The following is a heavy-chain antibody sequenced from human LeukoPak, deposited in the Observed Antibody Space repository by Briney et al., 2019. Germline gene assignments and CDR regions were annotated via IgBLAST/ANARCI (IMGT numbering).Heavy chain of an antibody. D-gene: IGHD3-3*01. J-gene: IGHJ3*02. Sequence: PSETLSLTCTVSGGSISSSSYYWGWIRQPPGKGLEWLGSIYYSGSTYYNPSLKSRVTMSVDTSKSQFSLKLTSVTAADTAVYYCARDIRITIFGVVIDAFDIWGQGTMVTVSS. CDR1: GGSISSSSYY. V-gene: IGHV4-39*07. CDR3: ARDIRITIFGVVIDAFDI. CDR2: IYYSGST.